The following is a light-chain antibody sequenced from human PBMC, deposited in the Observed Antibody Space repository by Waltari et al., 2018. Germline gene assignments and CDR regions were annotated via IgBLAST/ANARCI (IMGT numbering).Light chain of an antibody. Sequence: QSALTQPPSASGSPGQSVPLSCTGTSSDVGGYNSVSWYQQHPGKAPKLMIYEVTKRPSGVPDRFSGSKSGNTASLIVSGLQAEDEADYHCSSYADSDNLVFGGGTKLTVL. J-gene: IGLJ3*02. CDR3: SSYADSDNLV. CDR2: EVT. CDR1: SSDVGGYNS. V-gene: IGLV2-8*01.